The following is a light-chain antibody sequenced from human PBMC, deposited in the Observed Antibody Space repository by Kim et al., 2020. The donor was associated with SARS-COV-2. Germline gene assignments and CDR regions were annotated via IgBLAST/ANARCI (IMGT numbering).Light chain of an antibody. CDR3: QQYESSPQT. Sequence: SPGERAPLAFRASQSISSNFLAWYQQKPGQAPRLLIYGASSRATGIPDRFSGSGSGTDFPLTISRLEPEDSAMYYCQQYESSPQTFGQGTKVDIK. CDR1: QSISSNF. CDR2: GAS. J-gene: IGKJ1*01. V-gene: IGKV3-20*01.